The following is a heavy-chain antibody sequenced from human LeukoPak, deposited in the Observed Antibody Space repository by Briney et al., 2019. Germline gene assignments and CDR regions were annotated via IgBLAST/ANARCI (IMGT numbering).Heavy chain of an antibody. D-gene: IGHD3-22*01. V-gene: IGHV3-23*01. J-gene: IGHJ4*02. CDR1: GLTFSSSA. CDR3: AKVATGNYYEY. Sequence: PGGSLRLSCAASGLTFSSSAITWVRQAPGKGLEWVSAITGSGGSTYYADSVKGRFTISRDNSKNTLYLQMNSLRAEDTAVYYCAKVATGNYYEYWGQGTPVTVSS. CDR2: ITGSGGST.